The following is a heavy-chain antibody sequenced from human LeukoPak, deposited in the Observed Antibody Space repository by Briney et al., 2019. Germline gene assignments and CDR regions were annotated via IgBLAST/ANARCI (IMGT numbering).Heavy chain of an antibody. Sequence: GGSLRLSCAASGFTFSSYAMSWVRQAPGKGLEWVAGINGSGGSTYYADSVKGRLTISRDNSKNTLYLQMNSLRAEDTAVYYCADLRFLEWLPHDWGQGTLVTVSS. CDR3: ADLRFLEWLPHD. V-gene: IGHV3-23*01. CDR2: INGSGGST. D-gene: IGHD3-3*01. CDR1: GFTFSSYA. J-gene: IGHJ4*02.